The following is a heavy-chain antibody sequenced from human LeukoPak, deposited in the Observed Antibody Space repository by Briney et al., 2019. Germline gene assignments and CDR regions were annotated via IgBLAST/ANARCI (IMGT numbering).Heavy chain of an antibody. V-gene: IGHV4-59*01. J-gene: IGHJ5*02. CDR2: TYYSGYA. CDR1: AGSLTNYY. Sequence: SSETLSLTCTVSAGSLTNYYWSWIRQPPGKGLEWIGYTYYSGYANYNPSLKSRVTISFDTSKNQFFLNLSSVTAADPPVYSFPRAPLVDSRNWFDPWGLGALVTVSS. D-gene: IGHD3-22*01. CDR3: PRAPLVDSRNWFDP.